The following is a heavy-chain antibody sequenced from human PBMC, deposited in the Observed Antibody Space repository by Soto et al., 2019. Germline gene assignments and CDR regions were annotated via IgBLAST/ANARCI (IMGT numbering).Heavy chain of an antibody. CDR3: AKVRKYVDTAMAPWGMDV. V-gene: IGHV3-30*18. CDR2: ISYDGSNK. CDR1: GFTFSSYG. D-gene: IGHD5-18*01. J-gene: IGHJ6*02. Sequence: AGGSLRLSCAASGFTFSSYGMHWVRQAPGKGLEWVAVISYDGSNKYYADSVKGRFTISRDNSKNTLYLQMNSLRAEDTAVYYCAKVRKYVDTAMAPWGMDVWGQGTTVTVSS.